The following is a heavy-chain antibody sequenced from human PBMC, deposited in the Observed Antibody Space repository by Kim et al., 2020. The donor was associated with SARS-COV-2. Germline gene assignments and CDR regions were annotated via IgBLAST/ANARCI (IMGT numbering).Heavy chain of an antibody. CDR3: ARQWFGELLTGLYYYYGMDV. D-gene: IGHD3-10*01. V-gene: IGHV1-69*13. CDR2: IIPIFGTA. Sequence: SVKVSCKASGGTFSSYAISWVRQAPGQGLEWMGGIIPIFGTANYAQKFQGRVTITADESTSTAYMELSSLRSEDTAVYYCARQWFGELLTGLYYYYGMDVWGQGTTVTVSS. J-gene: IGHJ6*02. CDR1: GGTFSSYA.